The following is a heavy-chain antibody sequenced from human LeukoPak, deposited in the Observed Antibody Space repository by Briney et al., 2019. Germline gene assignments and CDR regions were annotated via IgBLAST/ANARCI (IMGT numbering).Heavy chain of an antibody. Sequence: GGSLRLSCAASGFTFSSYWMHWVRHAPGKGLVWVSRINNDGSSTTYADSVKGRFTISRDNAKNTLYLQMNSLRAEDTAVYYCAPLRQSSGWPFDYWGQGTLVTVSS. CDR3: APLRQSSGWPFDY. D-gene: IGHD6-19*01. CDR2: INNDGSST. J-gene: IGHJ4*02. V-gene: IGHV3-74*01. CDR1: GFTFSSYW.